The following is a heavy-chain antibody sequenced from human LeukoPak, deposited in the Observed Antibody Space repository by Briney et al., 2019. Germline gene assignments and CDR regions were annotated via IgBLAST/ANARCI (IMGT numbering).Heavy chain of an antibody. CDR2: ISSSSSTI. V-gene: IGHV3-48*02. Sequence: GGSLRLSCAASGLTFSSYSMNWVRQAPGKGLEWVSYISSSSSTICYADSVKGRFTISRDNAKNSLYLQMNSLRDEDTAVYYCARDPVNYYDSSGYYHSPDYWGQGTLVTVSS. CDR3: ARDPVNYYDSSGYYHSPDY. CDR1: GLTFSSYS. J-gene: IGHJ4*02. D-gene: IGHD3-22*01.